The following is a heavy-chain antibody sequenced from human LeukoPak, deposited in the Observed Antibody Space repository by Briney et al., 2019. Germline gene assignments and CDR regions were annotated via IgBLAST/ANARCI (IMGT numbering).Heavy chain of an antibody. J-gene: IGHJ6*02. Sequence: ASVKVSCKASGYTFTSYDINWVRQATGQGLEWMGWMNPNSGNTGYAQKFQGRVTMTRNTSISTAYMELSSLRSEDTAVYYCARVEVAAMGYYYYYGMDVWGQGTTVTVSS. CDR1: GYTFTSYD. CDR2: MNPNSGNT. CDR3: ARVEVAAMGYYYYYGMDV. D-gene: IGHD2-15*01. V-gene: IGHV1-8*01.